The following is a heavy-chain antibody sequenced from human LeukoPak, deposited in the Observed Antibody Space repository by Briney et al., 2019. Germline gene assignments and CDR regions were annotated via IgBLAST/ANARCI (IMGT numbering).Heavy chain of an antibody. CDR3: PGRLITMVEVVILDSFDN. Sequence: GGSLRLSCAASGFTFSSYSMNWVRQAPGKGLEWVSYISSSGSTIYYADSVKGRFTISRDNSKNTLYLQMNSLRAEDTAVYSWPGRLITMVEVVILDSFDNWAREPWSPSPQ. D-gene: IGHD3-22*01. CDR2: ISSSGSTI. V-gene: IGHV3-48*01. CDR1: GFTFSSYS. J-gene: IGHJ4*02.